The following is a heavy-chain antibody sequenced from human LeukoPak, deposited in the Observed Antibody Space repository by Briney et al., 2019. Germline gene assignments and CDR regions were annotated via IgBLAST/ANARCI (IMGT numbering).Heavy chain of an antibody. D-gene: IGHD3-3*01. CDR1: GGSFSGYY. J-gene: IGHJ6*03. CDR3: AKGNHYDFWVVYYYYYMDA. CDR2: INHSGST. Sequence: SSETLSLTCAVYGGSFSGYYWSWIRQPPGKGLEWIGEINHSGSTNYNPSLKSRVTISVDTSKNQFSLKLSSVTAADTAVYYWAKGNHYDFWVVYYYYYMDAGGKGTRFTVSS. V-gene: IGHV4-34*01.